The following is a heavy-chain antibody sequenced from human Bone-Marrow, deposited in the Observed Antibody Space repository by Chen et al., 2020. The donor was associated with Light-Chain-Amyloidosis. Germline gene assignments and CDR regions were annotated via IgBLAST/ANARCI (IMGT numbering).Heavy chain of an antibody. Sequence: QVQLVESGGGVVQPGRSLRVSCAATGFMFSNFAMHWVRQAPGKGLEWVALIWYDGSNEDYADSVKGRFTISRDNSKNTLYLQMNSLRDEDTAVYYCARDPTPYYYGSGTFDHWGQGTLVTVSS. J-gene: IGHJ4*02. CDR1: GFMFSNFA. CDR3: ARDPTPYYYGSGTFDH. V-gene: IGHV3-33*01. D-gene: IGHD3-10*01. CDR2: IWYDGSNE.